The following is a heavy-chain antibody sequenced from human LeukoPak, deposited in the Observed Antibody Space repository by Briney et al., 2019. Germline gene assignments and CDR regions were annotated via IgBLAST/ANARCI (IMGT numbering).Heavy chain of an antibody. CDR2: IDQDGGDK. CDR3: ARDNYDYYYYMDV. J-gene: IGHJ6*03. V-gene: IGHV3-7*01. Sequence: GGSLRLSCAVSGFTFSRNWMSWVRQAPGKGLEWVANIDQDGGDKYYVDSVKGRFTISRDNAKNSLYLQMNSLRAEDTAVYFCARDNYDYYYYMDVWGKGTTVTVSS. CDR1: GFTFSRNW.